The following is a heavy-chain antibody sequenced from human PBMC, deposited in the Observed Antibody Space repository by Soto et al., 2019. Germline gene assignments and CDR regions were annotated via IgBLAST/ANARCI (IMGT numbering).Heavy chain of an antibody. CDR3: ASRGPGTYFDY. J-gene: IGHJ4*02. D-gene: IGHD6-13*01. CDR1: GFTFSSYA. V-gene: IGHV3-23*01. Sequence: EVQLLESGGGLVQPGGSLRLSCAASGFTFSSYAMNWVSQAPGKGLEWVSVISGSGGSTYYADSVKGRFTISRDNSKNTLYLQMNSLRAEDTAVYYCASRGPGTYFDYWGQGTLVTVSS. CDR2: ISGSGGST.